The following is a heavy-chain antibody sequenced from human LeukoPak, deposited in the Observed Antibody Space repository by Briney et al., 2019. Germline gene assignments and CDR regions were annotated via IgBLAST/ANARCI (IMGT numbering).Heavy chain of an antibody. CDR1: GSGFTFSEFW. D-gene: IGHD2-2*01. CDR3: AREAYCGGPSCFAVNYMDV. J-gene: IGHJ6*03. Sequence: GGSLRLSCVASGSGFTFSEFWMGWVSQAPGERLEWVANIKGDGSETYYVDSVKGRFTISRDNVKNSVYLQMNSLRADDTSMYRCAREAYCGGPSCFAVNYMDVWGKGTTVTVSS. CDR2: IKGDGSET. V-gene: IGHV3-7*01.